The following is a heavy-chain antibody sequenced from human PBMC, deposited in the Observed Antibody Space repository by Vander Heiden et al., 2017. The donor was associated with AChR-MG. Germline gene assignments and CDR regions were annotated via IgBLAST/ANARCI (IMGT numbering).Heavy chain of an antibody. CDR1: GFTFSSYA. Sequence: QVQLVESGGGVVQPGRSLRLSCAASGFTFSSYAMHWVRQAPGKGLEWVAVISYEGSNKYYADSVKGRFTISRDNSKNTLYLQMNSLRAEDTAVYYCASSGSGYWGQGTLVTVSS. CDR3: ASSGSGY. CDR2: ISYEGSNK. J-gene: IGHJ4*02. D-gene: IGHD6-19*01. V-gene: IGHV3-30-3*01.